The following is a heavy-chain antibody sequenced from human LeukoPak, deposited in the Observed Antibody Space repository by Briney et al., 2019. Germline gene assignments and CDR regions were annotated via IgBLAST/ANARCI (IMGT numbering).Heavy chain of an antibody. Sequence: ASVKVSCKASGYTFTSYDINWVRQATGQGLEWMGWMNPNSGNTGYAQKFQGRVTKTRNTSISTAYMELSSLRSEDTAVYYCARDLTHRRNYDSSGYQVVPAFWGQGTLVTVSP. CDR2: MNPNSGNT. D-gene: IGHD3-22*01. J-gene: IGHJ4*02. CDR1: GYTFTSYD. CDR3: ARDLTHRRNYDSSGYQVVPAF. V-gene: IGHV1-8*01.